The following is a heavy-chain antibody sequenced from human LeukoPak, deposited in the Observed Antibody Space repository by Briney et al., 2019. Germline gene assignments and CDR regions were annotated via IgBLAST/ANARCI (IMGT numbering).Heavy chain of an antibody. J-gene: IGHJ4*02. D-gene: IGHD6-13*01. CDR3: ARVGDSSSWYGY. CDR2: INHSGST. Sequence: PSETLSLTCAVYGGSFSGYYWTWIRQSPGKGLEWIGEINHSGSTNYNPSLKSRVTMSADTSKNQFSLKLSSVTAADTAVYYCARVGDSSSWYGYWGQGTLVTVSS. V-gene: IGHV4-34*01. CDR1: GGSFSGYY.